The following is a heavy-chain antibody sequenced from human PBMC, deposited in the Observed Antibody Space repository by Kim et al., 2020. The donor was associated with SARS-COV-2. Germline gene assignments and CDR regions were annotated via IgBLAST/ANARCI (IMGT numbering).Heavy chain of an antibody. CDR3: ARGFDY. CDR2: IYYSGST. CDR1: GGSISSSY. V-gene: IGHV4-59*01. J-gene: IGHJ4*02. Sequence: RPPTCPVPGGSISSSYWGWIRQPPGKGLEWIGYIYYSGSTNYNPSLKSRVTISVDTSKNRISLKLSSVTAADTAVYYCARGFDYWGQGTLAT.